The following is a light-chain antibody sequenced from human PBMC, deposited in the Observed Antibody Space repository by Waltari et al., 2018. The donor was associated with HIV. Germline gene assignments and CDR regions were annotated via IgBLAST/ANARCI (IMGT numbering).Light chain of an antibody. CDR3: WLSERGARPAI. J-gene: IGLJ2*01. V-gene: IGLV7-46*01. Sequence: QAVVTQEPALTVSPGGTVTLTCGSSSGPVTSGHHPHWVQQKPGQAPRALIYDANNRQSWAPARLPGSRLGGKAALTLADAQPEDAADYFWWLSERGARPAIFGGGTKL. CDR1: SGPVTSGHH. CDR2: DAN.